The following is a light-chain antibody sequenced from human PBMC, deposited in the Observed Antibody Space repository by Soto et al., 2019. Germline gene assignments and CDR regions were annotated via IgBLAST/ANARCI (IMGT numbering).Light chain of an antibody. CDR1: QSVSGY. V-gene: IGKV3-11*01. J-gene: IGKJ4*01. Sequence: EIVLTQSPATLSLSPGNRATLSCRASQSVSGYLAWYQQKPGQAPRLLIYDASNRATGIPARFSGSGSGTAFSLTITTLELEDFAVYYCQQRSNCPSPFGGGTKVEI. CDR2: DAS. CDR3: QQRSNCPSP.